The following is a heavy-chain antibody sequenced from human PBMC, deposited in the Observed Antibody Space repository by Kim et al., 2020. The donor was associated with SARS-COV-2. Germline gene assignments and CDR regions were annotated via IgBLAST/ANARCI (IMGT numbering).Heavy chain of an antibody. Sequence: DSVKGRFTISRDNSKNTLYLQMNSLRAEDTAVYYCAKGDIVVVPAAGFDYWGQGTLVTVSP. J-gene: IGHJ4*02. CDR3: AKGDIVVVPAAGFDY. D-gene: IGHD2-2*01. V-gene: IGHV3-33*06.